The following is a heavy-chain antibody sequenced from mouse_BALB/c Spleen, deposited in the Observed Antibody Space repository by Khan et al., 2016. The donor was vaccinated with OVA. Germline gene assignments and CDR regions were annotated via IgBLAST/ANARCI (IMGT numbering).Heavy chain of an antibody. CDR3: ARGNYYGYYFDY. D-gene: IGHD1-1*01. CDR2: ISYSGVT. J-gene: IGHJ2*01. Sequence: EVELVESGPGLVKPSQSLSLTCTVTGYSITSGYAWNWIRQFPGNKLEWMGYISYSGVTSYTPSLKSRISLTRDTSKNQFFQQLNSVTTEDTATYYCARGNYYGYYFDYWGQGTTLTVSS. V-gene: IGHV3-2*02. CDR1: GYSITSGYA.